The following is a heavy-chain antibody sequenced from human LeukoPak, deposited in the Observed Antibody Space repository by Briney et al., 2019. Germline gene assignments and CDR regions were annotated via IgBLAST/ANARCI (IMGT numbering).Heavy chain of an antibody. Sequence: PSETLSLTCTVSGGSISSSSYYWGWIRQPPGKGLGWIGSIYYSGSTYYNPSLKSRVTISVDTSKNQFSLKLSSVTAADTAVYYCATPLDYDSSGYYKNWGQGTLVTVSS. CDR3: ATPLDYDSSGYYKN. J-gene: IGHJ4*02. V-gene: IGHV4-39*01. CDR1: GGSISSSSYY. CDR2: IYYSGST. D-gene: IGHD3-22*01.